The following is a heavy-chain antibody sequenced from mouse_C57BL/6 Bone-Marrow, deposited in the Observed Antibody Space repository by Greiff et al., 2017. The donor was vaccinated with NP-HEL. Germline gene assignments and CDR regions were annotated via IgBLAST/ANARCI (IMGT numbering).Heavy chain of an antibody. Sequence: QVQLKESGAELARPGASVKLSCKASGYTFTSSGISWVKQRTGQGLEWIGEIYPRSGNTYYNEKFKGKATLTADKSSSTAYMELRSLTSEDSAVYFCARLITTVVDWYFDVWGTGTTVTVSS. CDR1: GYTFTSSG. CDR2: IYPRSGNT. J-gene: IGHJ1*03. V-gene: IGHV1-81*01. D-gene: IGHD1-1*01. CDR3: ARLITTVVDWYFDV.